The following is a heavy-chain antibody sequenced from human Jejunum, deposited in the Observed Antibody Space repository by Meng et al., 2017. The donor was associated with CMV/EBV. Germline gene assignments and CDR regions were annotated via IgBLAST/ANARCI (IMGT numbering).Heavy chain of an antibody. CDR2: ISGSFGST. V-gene: IGHV3-23*01. CDR1: GFTFSNYD. D-gene: IGHD1-7*01. Sequence: SGFTFSNYDMSWVRQGPGKGLEWVSGISGSFGSTYYADSVKGRFTISRDISKNTLYLQMSSLRAEDTAVYYCAKPITGTTRFDYWGQGTLVTVSS. CDR3: AKPITGTTRFDY. J-gene: IGHJ4*02.